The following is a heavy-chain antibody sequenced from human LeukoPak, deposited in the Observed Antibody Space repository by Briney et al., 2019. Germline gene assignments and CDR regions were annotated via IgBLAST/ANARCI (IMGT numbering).Heavy chain of an antibody. V-gene: IGHV3-66*01. CDR1: GFTVSSNY. Sequence: GGSLRLSCAASGFTVSSNYMSWVRQAPGKGLEWVSVIYSGGSTYYADSVKGRFTISRDNSKNTLYLQMNSLRAEDTAVYYCARDGAGSSWYYDYWGQGTLVTVSS. D-gene: IGHD6-13*01. J-gene: IGHJ4*02. CDR3: ARDGAGSSWYYDY. CDR2: IYSGGST.